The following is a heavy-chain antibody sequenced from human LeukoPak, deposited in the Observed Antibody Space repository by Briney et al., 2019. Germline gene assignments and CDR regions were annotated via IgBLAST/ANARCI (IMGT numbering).Heavy chain of an antibody. CDR3: ARTGRMIVVANFDY. D-gene: IGHD3-22*01. CDR1: GGSISSSSYY. Sequence: SETLSLTCTVSGGSISSSSYYWGWIRQPPGKGLEWIGSIYYSGSTYYNPSLKSRVTISVDTSKNQFSLKLSSVTAADTAVYYCARTGRMIVVANFDYWGQGTLVTVSS. J-gene: IGHJ4*02. V-gene: IGHV4-39*01. CDR2: IYYSGST.